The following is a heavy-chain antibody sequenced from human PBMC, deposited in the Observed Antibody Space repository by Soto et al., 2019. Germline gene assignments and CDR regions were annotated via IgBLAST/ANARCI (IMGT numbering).Heavy chain of an antibody. Sequence: QVQLVESGGGVVQPGRSLRLSCAASGFTFSSYGMHWVRQAPGKGLEWVAVISYDGSNKYYADSVKGRFTISRDNSKNTLYLQMNSLRAEDTAVYYGAKDHYYGSGRPDAFDIWGQGTMVTVSS. CDR3: AKDHYYGSGRPDAFDI. V-gene: IGHV3-30*18. CDR2: ISYDGSNK. J-gene: IGHJ3*02. D-gene: IGHD3-10*01. CDR1: GFTFSSYG.